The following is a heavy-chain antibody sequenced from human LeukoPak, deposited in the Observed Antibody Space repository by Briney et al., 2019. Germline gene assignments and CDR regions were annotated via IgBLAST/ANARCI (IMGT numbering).Heavy chain of an antibody. CDR2: INPNSGGT. D-gene: IGHD5-12*01. V-gene: IGHV1-2*02. CDR3: AREIGSGYDDAFDI. CDR1: GYTFTGYY. J-gene: IGHJ3*02. Sequence: ASVKVSCKASGYTFTGYYMHWVRQAPGQGLEWMGWINPNSGGTNYAQKLQGRVTMTTDTSTSTAYMELRSLRSDDTAAYYCAREIGSGYDDAFDIWGQGTMVTVSS.